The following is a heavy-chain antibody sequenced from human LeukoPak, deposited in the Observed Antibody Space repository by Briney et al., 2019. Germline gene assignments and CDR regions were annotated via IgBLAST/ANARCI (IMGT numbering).Heavy chain of an antibody. Sequence: ASVEVSCKASGYTFTSHGISWVRQAPGQGLEWMGWISAYNGNTNYAQKLQGRVTMTTDTSTSTAYMELRSLRSDDTAVYYCARGGYYDFWSGYFRLHAFDIWGQGTMVTVSS. CDR2: ISAYNGNT. D-gene: IGHD3-3*01. CDR1: GYTFTSHG. J-gene: IGHJ3*02. CDR3: ARGGYYDFWSGYFRLHAFDI. V-gene: IGHV1-18*01.